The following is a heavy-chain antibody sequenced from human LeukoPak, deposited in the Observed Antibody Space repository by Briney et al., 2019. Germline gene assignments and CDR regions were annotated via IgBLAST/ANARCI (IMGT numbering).Heavy chain of an antibody. Sequence: PSETLSLTCTVSGGSISSSSYYWGWIRQPPGKGLEWIGSIYYSGGTYYNPSLKSRVTISVDTSKNQFSLKLSSVTAADTAVYYCARHLYSSSWYDYWGQGTLVTVSS. CDR2: IYYSGGT. D-gene: IGHD6-13*01. CDR1: GGSISSSSYY. J-gene: IGHJ4*02. V-gene: IGHV4-39*01. CDR3: ARHLYSSSWYDY.